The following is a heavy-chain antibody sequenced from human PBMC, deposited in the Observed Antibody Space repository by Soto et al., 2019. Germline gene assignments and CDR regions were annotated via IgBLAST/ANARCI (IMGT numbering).Heavy chain of an antibody. V-gene: IGHV3-7*01. CDR2: IKQDGSEK. D-gene: IGHD5-18*01. Sequence: EVQLVESGGGLVQPGGSLRLSCAASGFTFSSYWMSWVRQAPGKGLEWVANIKQDGSEKYYVDSVKGRFTISRDNAKNSLYLQMNSLRAEDTAVYYCARDLWRGTAMAEYWYFDLWGRGTLVTVSS. CDR1: GFTFSSYW. J-gene: IGHJ2*01. CDR3: ARDLWRGTAMAEYWYFDL.